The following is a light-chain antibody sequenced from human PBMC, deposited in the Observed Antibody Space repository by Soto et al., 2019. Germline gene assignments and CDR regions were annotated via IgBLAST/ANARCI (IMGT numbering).Light chain of an antibody. CDR3: QKSYSLT. J-gene: IGKJ3*01. V-gene: IGKV1-39*01. CDR1: QSIRNW. Sequence: DYQKTESPSTMPTPVGDRVPIVCWASQSIRNWLAWYQRKPGEAPKLLIYAASSLQSGCPSRFSGSGSGTDFTLTISNLEHDAFETYYWQKSYSLTFGPGTKVDIK. CDR2: AAS.